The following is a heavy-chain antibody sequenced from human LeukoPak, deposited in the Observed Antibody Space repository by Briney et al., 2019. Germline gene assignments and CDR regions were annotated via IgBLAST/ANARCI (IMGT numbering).Heavy chain of an antibody. CDR1: GFTFSSYA. V-gene: IGHV3-30-3*01. CDR2: ISYDGSNK. CDR3: ARQRLGHCSGGSCYSSHNWFDP. Sequence: GRSLRLSCAASGFTFSSYAMHWVRQAPGKGLEWVAVISYDGSNKYYADSVKGRFTISRDNSKNTLYLQMNSLRAEDTAVYYCARQRLGHCSGGSCYSSHNWFDPWGQGTLVTVSS. D-gene: IGHD2-15*01. J-gene: IGHJ5*02.